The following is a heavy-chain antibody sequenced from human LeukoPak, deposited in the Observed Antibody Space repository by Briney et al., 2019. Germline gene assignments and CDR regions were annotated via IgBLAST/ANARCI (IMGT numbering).Heavy chain of an antibody. Sequence: PSETLSLTCTVSGSISSYYWSWIRQPPGKGLEWIGYIYTSGSTNYNPSLKGRVTISVDTSKNQFSLDLSSVTAADTAVYYCARQKCTSTSCLTKNAFDIWGQGTMVSVS. CDR3: ARQKCTSTSCLTKNAFDI. CDR1: GSISSYY. D-gene: IGHD2-2*01. V-gene: IGHV4-4*09. J-gene: IGHJ3*02. CDR2: IYTSGST.